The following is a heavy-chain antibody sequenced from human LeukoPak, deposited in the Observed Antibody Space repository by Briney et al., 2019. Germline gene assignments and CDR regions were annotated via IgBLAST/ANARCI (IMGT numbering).Heavy chain of an antibody. D-gene: IGHD3-3*01. Sequence: GGSLRLSXAASGFAFSNAWMSWVRQAPGKGLEWVGRIKSKTDGGTTDYAAPVKGRFTISRDDSKNTLYLQMNSLKTEDTAVYYCTTDTIYDFQRDYWGQGTLVTVSS. CDR1: GFAFSNAW. CDR3: TTDTIYDFQRDY. J-gene: IGHJ4*02. V-gene: IGHV3-15*01. CDR2: IKSKTDGGTT.